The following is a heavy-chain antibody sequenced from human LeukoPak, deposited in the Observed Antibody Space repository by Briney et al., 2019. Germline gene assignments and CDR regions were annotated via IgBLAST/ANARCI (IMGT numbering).Heavy chain of an antibody. D-gene: IGHD1-14*01. V-gene: IGHV1-2*02. J-gene: IGHJ3*02. CDR2: IDPNNGDT. Sequence: ASVKVSCKASVYTFTHFYIHWVRQAPGQGLEWLGWIDPNNGDTDYAQKFQGRVTMTRDTSMDTAYMQVTGLRYDDTAVYYCAANVETGRGDFDIWGQGTLVTVSS. CDR1: VYTFTHFY. CDR3: AANVETGRGDFDI.